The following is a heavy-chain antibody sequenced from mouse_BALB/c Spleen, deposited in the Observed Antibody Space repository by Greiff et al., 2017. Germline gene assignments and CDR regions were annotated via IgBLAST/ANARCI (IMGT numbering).Heavy chain of an antibody. CDR1: GFTFSSFG. V-gene: IGHV5-17*02. CDR3: ARRDYGSSYAMDY. CDR2: ISSGSSSI. D-gene: IGHD1-1*01. Sequence: EVQGVESGGGLVQPGGSRKLSCAASGFTFSSFGMPWVRQAPEKGLEWVAYISSGSSSIYYADTVKGRFTISRDNPKNTLFLQMTSLRSEDTAMYYCARRDYGSSYAMDYWGQGTSVTVSS. J-gene: IGHJ4*01.